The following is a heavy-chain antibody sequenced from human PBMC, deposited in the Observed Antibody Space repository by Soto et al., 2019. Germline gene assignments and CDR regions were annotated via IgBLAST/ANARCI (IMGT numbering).Heavy chain of an antibody. V-gene: IGHV3-30*18. CDR2: ISYDGSNK. Sequence: QVQLVESGGAVVQPGRSLRLSCAASGFTFSSYGMHWVRQAPGKGLEWVAVISYDGSNKYYADSVKGRFTISRDNSKNTLSLQMNSLRAEDTAVYYCAKDLLGPGRAYGMDVWGQGTTVTVSS. D-gene: IGHD7-27*01. J-gene: IGHJ6*02. CDR3: AKDLLGPGRAYGMDV. CDR1: GFTFSSYG.